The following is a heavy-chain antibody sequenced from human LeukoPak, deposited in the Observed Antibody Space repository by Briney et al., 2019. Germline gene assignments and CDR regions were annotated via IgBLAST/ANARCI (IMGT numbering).Heavy chain of an antibody. CDR1: GGTFSSYA. D-gene: IGHD1-1*01. V-gene: IGHV1-69*13. CDR2: IIPSFGTA. Sequence: GASVKVSCKASGGTFSSYAISWVRQAPGQGLEWMGGIIPSFGTANYAQKFQGRVTITADESTNTAYMELSRLRSEDTAVYYCAREKLLVPGTDAFDIWGQGTMVTVSS. J-gene: IGHJ3*02. CDR3: AREKLLVPGTDAFDI.